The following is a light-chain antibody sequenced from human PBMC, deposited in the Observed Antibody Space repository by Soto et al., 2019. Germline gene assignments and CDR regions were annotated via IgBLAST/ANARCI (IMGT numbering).Light chain of an antibody. Sequence: QSALTQPASVSGSPGQSITISCTGTSSDVGGYNYVSWYQQHPDKDPKVMIYEVSNRPSGVSNRFSGSKSGNTASLTISGLQAEDEADYYCSSYTTSSTLVFGTGTKVTVL. CDR3: SSYTTSSTLV. CDR1: SSDVGGYNY. J-gene: IGLJ1*01. CDR2: EVS. V-gene: IGLV2-14*01.